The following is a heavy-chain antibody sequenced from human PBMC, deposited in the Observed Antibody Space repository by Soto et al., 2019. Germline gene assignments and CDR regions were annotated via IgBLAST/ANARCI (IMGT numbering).Heavy chain of an antibody. CDR1: GFTFSTYG. CDR2: LSGSGTAT. V-gene: IGHV3-23*01. D-gene: IGHD5-12*01. CDR3: ALPGELGGYSGYDPWTRGFDY. J-gene: IGHJ4*02. Sequence: GGSLRLSCAASGFTFSTYGMSWVRQTPGRGLEWVSALSGSGTATYYADSVKGRFTISRDNSKNMLYLQMNSLRADDTAVYYCALPGELGGYSGYDPWTRGFDYWGQGTLVTVSS.